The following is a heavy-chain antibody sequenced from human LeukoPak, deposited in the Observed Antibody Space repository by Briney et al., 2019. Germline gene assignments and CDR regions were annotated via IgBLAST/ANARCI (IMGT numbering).Heavy chain of an antibody. J-gene: IGHJ4*02. D-gene: IGHD3-3*01. CDR2: ISSSSSYI. CDR1: GFTFSSYS. Sequence: GGSLRLSCAASGFTFSSYSMKWVRQAPGEGLEWVSSISSSSSYIYYADSVKGRFTISRDNAKNSLYLQMNSLRAEDTAVYYCARSVLRFLEWPFDYWGQGTLVTVSS. V-gene: IGHV3-21*01. CDR3: ARSVLRFLEWPFDY.